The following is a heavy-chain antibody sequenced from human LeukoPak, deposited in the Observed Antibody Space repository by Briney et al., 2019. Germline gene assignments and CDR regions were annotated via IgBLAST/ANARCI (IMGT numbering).Heavy chain of an antibody. CDR3: ASPYYYDSSGSSLGY. CDR1: GYTFTGYY. J-gene: IGHJ4*02. CDR2: INPNSGGT. V-gene: IGHV1-2*02. Sequence: GASVKVSCKASGYTFTGYYMHWVRQAPGQGLEWMGWINPNSGGTNYAQKFQGRVTMTRDTSISTAYMELSRLRSDDTAVYYCASPYYYDSSGSSLGYWGQGTLVTVPS. D-gene: IGHD3-22*01.